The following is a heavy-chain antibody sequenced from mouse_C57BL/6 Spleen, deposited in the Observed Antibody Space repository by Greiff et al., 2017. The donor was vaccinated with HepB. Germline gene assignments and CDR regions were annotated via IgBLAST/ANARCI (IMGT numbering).Heavy chain of an antibody. CDR1: GYSITSGYY. CDR3: ARDPYDGYYGWFAY. Sequence: VQLQQSGPGLVKPSQSLSLTCSVTGYSITSGYYWYWIRQFPGNQLERMGYISYDGSNNYNPSLKNRISLTPDTSENQCFLKLNSVTTEDTATYYCARDPYDGYYGWFAYWGQGTLVTVAA. CDR2: ISYDGSN. D-gene: IGHD2-3*01. V-gene: IGHV3-6*01. J-gene: IGHJ3*01.